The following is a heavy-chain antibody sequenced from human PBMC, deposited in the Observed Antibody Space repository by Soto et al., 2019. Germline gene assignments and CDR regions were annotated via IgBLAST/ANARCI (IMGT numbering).Heavy chain of an antibody. D-gene: IGHD3-3*01. Sequence: VQLVESGGGLVKPGGSLRLSCAASGFTFSSYSMNWVRQAPGKGLEWVSSISSSSSYIYYADSVKGRFTISRDNAKNSLYLQMNSLRAEDTAVYYCASTSVVIIGTPFDYWGQGTLVTVSS. CDR2: ISSSSSYI. CDR3: ASTSVVIIGTPFDY. CDR1: GFTFSSYS. J-gene: IGHJ4*02. V-gene: IGHV3-21*01.